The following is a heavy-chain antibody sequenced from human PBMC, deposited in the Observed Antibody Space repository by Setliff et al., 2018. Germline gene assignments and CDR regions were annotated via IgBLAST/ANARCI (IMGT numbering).Heavy chain of an antibody. D-gene: IGHD3-3*01. Sequence: GGSLRLSCAASGFSFSSYSMNWVRQAPGKGREWISYISSSSSIIYYEDSGKGRFTISSDNAKNSLYLQMNSLRGEDTAVYYCAKVGIFGGGYFDFWGQRTLVTVSS. CDR2: ISSSSSII. CDR3: AKVGIFGGGYFDF. J-gene: IGHJ4*02. CDR1: GFSFSSYS. V-gene: IGHV3-48*01.